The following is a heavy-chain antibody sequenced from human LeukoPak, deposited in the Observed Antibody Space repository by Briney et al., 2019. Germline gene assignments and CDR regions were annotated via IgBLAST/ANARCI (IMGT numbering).Heavy chain of an antibody. D-gene: IGHD3-16*02. CDR1: GFTFSSYA. Sequence: PGRSLRLSCAASGFTFSSYAMHWVRQAPGKGLEWVAVISYDGSNKYYADSVKGRFTISRDNSKNTLYLQMNSLRAEDTAVYYCARAGFNYDYVWGSYRPFYFDYWGQGTLVTVSS. J-gene: IGHJ4*02. V-gene: IGHV3-30-3*01. CDR2: ISYDGSNK. CDR3: ARAGFNYDYVWGSYRPFYFDY.